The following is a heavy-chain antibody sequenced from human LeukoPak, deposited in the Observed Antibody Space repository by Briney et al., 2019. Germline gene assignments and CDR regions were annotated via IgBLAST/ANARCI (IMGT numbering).Heavy chain of an antibody. D-gene: IGHD3-16*01. CDR2: ISSSSSYI. J-gene: IGHJ6*03. CDR1: GFTFSSYS. CDR3: AREGGWGSYGYYYYMDV. V-gene: IGHV3-21*01. Sequence: GGSLRLSCAASGFTFSSYSMNWVRQAPGKGLEWVSSISSSSSYIYYADSVKGRFTISRDNAKNSLYLQMNSLRAEDTAVYYCAREGGWGSYGYYYYMDVWGKGTTVTVSS.